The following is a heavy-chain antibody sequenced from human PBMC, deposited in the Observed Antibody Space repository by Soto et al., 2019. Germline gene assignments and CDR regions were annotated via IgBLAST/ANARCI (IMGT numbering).Heavy chain of an antibody. CDR3: ARGGLSSTRNFNDAFDI. D-gene: IGHD2-2*01. CDR1: GYTFTGYY. V-gene: IGHV1-2*04. CDR2: INPNSGGT. Sequence: AASVKVSCKASGYTFTGYYMHWVRQAPGQGLEWMGWINPNSGGTNYAQKFQGWVTMTRDTSISTAYMELSRLRSDDTAVYYCARGGLSSTRNFNDAFDIWGQGTMVTVSS. J-gene: IGHJ3*02.